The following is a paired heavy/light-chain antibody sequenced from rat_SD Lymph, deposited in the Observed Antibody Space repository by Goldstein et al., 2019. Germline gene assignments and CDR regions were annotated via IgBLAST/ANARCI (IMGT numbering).Light chain of an antibody. CDR1: QSLVASDKNTY. Sequence: DVVMTQTPPSLSVAIGQSVSISCKSSQSLVASDKNTYLNWLLQSPGRSPKRLIYQVSKLDSGVPDRFSGSGSEKDFTLKISRVEAEDLGVYYCLQGTHLPFTFGSGTKLEIK. CDR3: LQGTHLPFT. J-gene: IGKJ4*01. V-gene: IGKV1S14*01. CDR2: QVS.
Heavy chain of an antibody. D-gene: IGHD5-1*01. CDR3: ARLGARASFDY. J-gene: IGHJ2*01. Sequence: QVQLQQSGTELVKPASSVKISCKASGYTFTSNYMHWIRQQPGNGLEWIGWIYPGNGNTKYNQKFDGKATLTADKSSSTAYMQLSSLTSEDSAVYFCARLGARASFDYWGQGVMVTVSS. V-gene: IGHV1-24*01. CDR2: IYPGNGNT. CDR1: GYTFTSNY.